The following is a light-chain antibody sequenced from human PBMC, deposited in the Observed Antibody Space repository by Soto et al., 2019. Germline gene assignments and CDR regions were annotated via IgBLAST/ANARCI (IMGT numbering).Light chain of an antibody. CDR2: GVN. Sequence: QSALAQPASVSGSPGQSITISCTGSSSDVGGYDYVSWYQQHPGKAPKLVLYGVNNRPSGASNRFSGSKSGNTASLTISGLQAEDEAEYYCSSSTTSITHHVFGAGTKVTVL. V-gene: IGLV2-14*01. J-gene: IGLJ1*01. CDR3: SSSTTSITHHV. CDR1: SSDVGGYDY.